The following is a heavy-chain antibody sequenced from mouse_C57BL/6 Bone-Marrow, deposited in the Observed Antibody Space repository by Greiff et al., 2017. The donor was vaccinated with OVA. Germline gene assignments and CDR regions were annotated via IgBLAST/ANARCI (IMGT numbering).Heavy chain of an antibody. CDR2: INPNNGGT. CDR3: ARRDYGSRTEYFDV. CDR1: GYTFTDYY. Sequence: EVQLQQSGPELVKPGASVKISCKASGYTFTDYYMNWVKQSHGKSLEWIGDINPNNGGTSYNQKFKGKATLTVDKSSSTAYMELRRLTSEDSAVYYGARRDYGSRTEYFDVWGTGTTVTVSS. J-gene: IGHJ1*03. D-gene: IGHD1-1*01. V-gene: IGHV1-26*01.